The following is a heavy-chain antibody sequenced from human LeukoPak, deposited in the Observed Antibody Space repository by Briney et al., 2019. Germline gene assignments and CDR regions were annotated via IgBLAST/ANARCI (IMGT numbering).Heavy chain of an antibody. CDR2: ISGSGDNT. V-gene: IGHV3-23*01. CDR1: GFTFSGYA. D-gene: IGHD3-16*01. Sequence: GGSLRLSCAASGFTFSGYAMTWVRQAPGKGLEWVSIISGSGDNTYYADSVKARFTISRDNSKNTLYLHMNSLRAEDTAVYFCARNRESYWVPELDYWGQGTLVTVSS. CDR3: ARNRESYWVPELDY. J-gene: IGHJ4*02.